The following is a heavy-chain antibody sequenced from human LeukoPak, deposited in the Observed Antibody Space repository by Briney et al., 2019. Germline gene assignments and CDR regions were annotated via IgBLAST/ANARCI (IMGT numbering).Heavy chain of an antibody. CDR2: ISYDGSNK. Sequence: GGSLRLSCAASGFTFSSYAMHWVRQAPGKGLEWVAVISYDGSNKYYADSVKGRFTISRDNSKNTLYLQMNSLRAEDTAVYYCAKGWGIPIFGVVTNWGQGTLVTVSS. CDR1: GFTFSSYA. V-gene: IGHV3-30*04. J-gene: IGHJ4*02. CDR3: AKGWGIPIFGVVTN. D-gene: IGHD3-3*01.